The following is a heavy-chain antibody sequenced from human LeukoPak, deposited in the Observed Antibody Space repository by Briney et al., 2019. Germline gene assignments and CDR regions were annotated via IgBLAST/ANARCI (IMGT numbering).Heavy chain of an antibody. V-gene: IGHV1-69*04. J-gene: IGHJ5*02. D-gene: IGHD2-2*01. CDR2: IIPILGIA. CDR1: GGTFSSYA. CDR3: ARRYCSSTSCSRGTYNWFDP. Sequence: GASVKVSCKASGGTFSSYAISWVRQAPGQGLEWMGRIIPILGIANYAQKFQGRVTITADKSTSTAYMELSSLRSEDTAVYYCARRYCSSTSCSRGTYNWFDPWGQGTLVTVSP.